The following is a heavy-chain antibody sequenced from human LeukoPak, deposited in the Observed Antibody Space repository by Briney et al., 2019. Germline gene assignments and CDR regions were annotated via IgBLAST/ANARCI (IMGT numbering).Heavy chain of an antibody. D-gene: IGHD4-23*01. J-gene: IGHJ4*02. V-gene: IGHV3-21*01. CDR2: ISSSSSYI. CDR3: ARDRATVVPTSLDY. Sequence: GGSLRLSCAASGFTFSSYSLNWVRQAPGKGLEWVSSISSSSSYIYYAYSVKGRFTISRDNAKNSLYLQMNSLRAEDTAVYYCARDRATVVPTSLDYWGQGTLVTVSS. CDR1: GFTFSSYS.